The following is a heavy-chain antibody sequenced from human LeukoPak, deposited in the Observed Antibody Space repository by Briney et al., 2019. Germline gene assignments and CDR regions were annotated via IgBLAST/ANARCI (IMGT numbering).Heavy chain of an antibody. CDR3: ARGLLRPRYGSGSTNFDY. V-gene: IGHV4-39*07. CDR1: GGSISSSSYY. CDR2: INHSGST. J-gene: IGHJ4*02. Sequence: SETLSLTCTVSGGSISSSSYYWSWIRQPPGKGLEWIGEINHSGSTNYNPSLKSRVTISVDTSKNQFSLKLSSVTAADTAVYYCARGLLRPRYGSGSTNFDYWGQGTLVTVSS. D-gene: IGHD3-10*01.